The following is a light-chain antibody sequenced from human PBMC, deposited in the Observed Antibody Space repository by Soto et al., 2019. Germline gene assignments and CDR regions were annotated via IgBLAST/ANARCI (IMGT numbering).Light chain of an antibody. Sequence: ELVLTQSPATLSVSPGERATLSCRASQSVSSNLAWYQQKPGQAPRPLIYGASTRATGIPARFSGSGSGTEFTLTISSLQSEDFAVYYCQQYNNWPRTFGQGTKV. V-gene: IGKV3-15*01. J-gene: IGKJ1*01. CDR3: QQYNNWPRT. CDR1: QSVSSN. CDR2: GAS.